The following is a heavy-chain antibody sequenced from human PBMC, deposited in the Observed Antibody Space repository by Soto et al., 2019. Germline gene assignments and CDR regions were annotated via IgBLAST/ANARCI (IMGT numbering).Heavy chain of an antibody. D-gene: IGHD2-15*01. J-gene: IGHJ4*02. Sequence: QVQLVQSGAEVRKPGSSVEVSCKASGGTFSNYAISWVRQAPGQGLEWMGGIIPMFGTTNYAQKFQDRVTITADESMRLVLMELSSLRSEDTAVYYCARYAGATTPFDYWGQGTLVSVSS. CDR2: IIPMFGTT. V-gene: IGHV1-69*01. CDR3: ARYAGATTPFDY. CDR1: GGTFSNYA.